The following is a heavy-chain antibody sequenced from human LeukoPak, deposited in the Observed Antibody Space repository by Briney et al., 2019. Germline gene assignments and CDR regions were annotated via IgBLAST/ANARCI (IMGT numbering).Heavy chain of an antibody. J-gene: IGHJ6*03. D-gene: IGHD3-10*01. Sequence: PSETLSLTCTVSGGSISSYYRSWIRQPAGKGLEWIGRIYTSGSTNYNPSLKSRVTMSVDTSKNQFSLKLSSVTAADTAVYYCARSGQGYYYYYMDVWGKGTTVTVSS. V-gene: IGHV4-4*07. CDR3: ARSGQGYYYYYMDV. CDR1: GGSISSYY. CDR2: IYTSGST.